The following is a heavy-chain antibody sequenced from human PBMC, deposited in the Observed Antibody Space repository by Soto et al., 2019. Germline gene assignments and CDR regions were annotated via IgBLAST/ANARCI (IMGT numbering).Heavy chain of an antibody. D-gene: IGHD5-12*01. CDR1: GGSFSNFV. CDR3: ARDVGGGATISY. CDR2: IIPNFGTT. V-gene: IGHV1-69*01. J-gene: IGHJ4*02. Sequence: QEQLVQSGAEVKKPGSSVKVSCKASGGSFSNFVISWVRQAPGQGLEWMGGIIPNFGTTNYEQKFQGKVTITADETTRTTYQELSGLTSEDTSVYYCARDVGGGATISYWGQGTLVTVSS.